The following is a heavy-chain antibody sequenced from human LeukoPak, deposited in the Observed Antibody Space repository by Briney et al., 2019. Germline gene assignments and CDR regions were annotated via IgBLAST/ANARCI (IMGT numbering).Heavy chain of an antibody. V-gene: IGHV3-23*01. CDR2: ISGSGGST. CDR3: AKTRNYYDGSGYFYCFDY. J-gene: IGHJ4*02. Sequence: GGSLRLSCAASGFTFSSYAMSWVRQAPGKGLEWVSGISGSGGSTNYADSVKGRFTISRDNYKNTMFLQMNSLRAEDTAVYYCAKTRNYYDGSGYFYCFDYWGQGTLVTVSS. D-gene: IGHD3-22*01. CDR1: GFTFSSYA.